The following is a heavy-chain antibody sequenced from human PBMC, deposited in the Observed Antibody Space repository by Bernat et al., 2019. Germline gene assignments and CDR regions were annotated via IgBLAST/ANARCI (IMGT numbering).Heavy chain of an antibody. D-gene: IGHD3-10*01. V-gene: IGHV1-46*01. CDR2: INPSDAGT. CDR3: ARDQRTFGELLFAPGDY. J-gene: IGHJ4*02. Sequence: LVQSGAEVKKPGASVKVSCKASGYTFTSYYMHWVRQAPGQGLEWMGIINPSDAGTSYAQKFQGRVTMTRDTSTSTVYMELNSLRAEDTAVYYCARDQRTFGELLFAPGDYWGQGTLVTVSS. CDR1: GYTFTSYY.